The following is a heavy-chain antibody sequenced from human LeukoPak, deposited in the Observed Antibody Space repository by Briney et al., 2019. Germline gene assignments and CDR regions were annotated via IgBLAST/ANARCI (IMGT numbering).Heavy chain of an antibody. V-gene: IGHV3-48*03. CDR3: NGGTAFDF. CDR1: GFTFSNYA. CDR2: ISTSGGTT. D-gene: IGHD4-23*01. J-gene: IGHJ4*02. Sequence: PGGSLRLSCAASGFTFSNYAMSWVRQAPGKGLEWVSYISTSGGTTYYADSVKGRFTISRDNAKNSVYLQMNSLRAEDTAIYYCNGGTAFDFWGQGTRVTVSS.